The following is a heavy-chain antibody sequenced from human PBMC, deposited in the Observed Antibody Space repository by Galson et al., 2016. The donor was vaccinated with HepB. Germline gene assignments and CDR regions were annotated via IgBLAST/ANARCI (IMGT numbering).Heavy chain of an antibody. V-gene: IGHV5-51*01. CDR2: IYPGDSDT. Sequence: QSGAEVTKPGESLKISCKGSGYSFTSHWIAWVRQMPGKGLESMGIIYPGDSDTRYSPSFQGQVTISGDKSVSTTHLQWSSLKASDTAIYYCARDSKGTFDIWGQGTMVTVSS. J-gene: IGHJ3*02. D-gene: IGHD3-22*01. CDR1: GYSFTSHW. CDR3: ARDSKGTFDI.